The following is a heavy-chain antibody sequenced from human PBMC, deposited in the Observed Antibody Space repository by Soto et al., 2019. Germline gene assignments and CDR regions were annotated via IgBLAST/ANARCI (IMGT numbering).Heavy chain of an antibody. CDR2: INAGNGNT. D-gene: IGHD2-15*01. V-gene: IGHV1-3*01. CDR3: ARATVVTGSWYFDL. CDR1: GYTFTSYA. J-gene: IGHJ2*01. Sequence: ASVKVSCKASGYTFTSYAMHWVRQAPGQRLEWMGWINAGNGNTKYSQKFQGRVTITRDTSASTAYMELSSLRSEDTAVYYCARATVVTGSWYFDLWGRGTLVTSPQ.